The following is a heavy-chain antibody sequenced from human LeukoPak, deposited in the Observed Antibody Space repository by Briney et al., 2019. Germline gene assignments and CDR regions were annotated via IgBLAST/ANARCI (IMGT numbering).Heavy chain of an antibody. D-gene: IGHD2-15*01. CDR2: IYYSGST. Sequence: SQTLSLTCTVSGGSISSGGYYWSWIRQHPGKGLEWIGYIYYSGSTYYNPSLKSRVTISVDTSKNQFSLKLSSVTAADTAVYYCGRVTVQLGYCSGGSCLFDYWGQGTLVTVSS. J-gene: IGHJ4*02. CDR3: GRVTVQLGYCSGGSCLFDY. V-gene: IGHV4-31*03. CDR1: GGSISSGGYY.